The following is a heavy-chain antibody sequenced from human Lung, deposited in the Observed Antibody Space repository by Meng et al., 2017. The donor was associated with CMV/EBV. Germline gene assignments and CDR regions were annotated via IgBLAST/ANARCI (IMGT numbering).Heavy chain of an antibody. Sequence: ASVKVSCKASGYTFTSYGISWVRQAPGQGLEWMGWISAYNGNTNYAQTLQGRVTMTTDTSTSTAYMELRSLRSDDTAVYYCARDPIRVLRFLEWNYYYYGMDVWGQGTTVTVSS. CDR1: GYTFTSYG. V-gene: IGHV1-18*01. CDR2: ISAYNGNT. D-gene: IGHD3-3*01. CDR3: ARDPIRVLRFLEWNYYYYGMDV. J-gene: IGHJ6*02.